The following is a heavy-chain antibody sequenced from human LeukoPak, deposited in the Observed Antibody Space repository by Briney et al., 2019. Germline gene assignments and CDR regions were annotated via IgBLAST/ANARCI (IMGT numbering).Heavy chain of an antibody. Sequence: SETLSLTCTVSGYSISSGYYWGWIRQPPGKGLEWIGYIYYSGSTNYNPSLKSRVTISVDTSKNQFSLKLSSVTAADTAVYYCARSGWSGTNDYWGQGTLVTVSS. V-gene: IGHV4-61*01. D-gene: IGHD3-3*01. CDR2: IYYSGST. J-gene: IGHJ4*02. CDR3: ARSGWSGTNDY. CDR1: GYSISSGYY.